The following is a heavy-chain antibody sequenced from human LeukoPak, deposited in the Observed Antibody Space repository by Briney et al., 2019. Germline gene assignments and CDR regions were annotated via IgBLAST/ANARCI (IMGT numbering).Heavy chain of an antibody. CDR2: INHGGST. V-gene: IGHV4-34*01. CDR3: ARGTNYYDSSGYSATFDY. D-gene: IGHD3-22*01. CDR1: GGSFSGYS. Sequence: SETLSLTCAVYGGSFSGYSWSWIRQPPGKGLEWIGEINHGGSTNYNPSLKSRVTISVDTSKNQFSLKLSSVTAADTAVYNCARGTNYYDSSGYSATFDYWGRGTLVTVSS. J-gene: IGHJ4*02.